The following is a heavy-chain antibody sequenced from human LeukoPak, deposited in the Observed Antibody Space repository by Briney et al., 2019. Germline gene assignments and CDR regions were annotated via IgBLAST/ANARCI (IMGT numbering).Heavy chain of an antibody. CDR3: AKSSGSSWSYYYYGMDV. CDR2: FSGSGGST. Sequence: GGSLRLSCAASGFTFSSYAMSWVRQAPGKGLEWVSGFSGSGGSTYYADSVKGRFTISRDNSKNTLYLQMNSLRAEDTAVYYCAKSSGSSWSYYYYGMDVWGQGTTVTVSS. CDR1: GFTFSSYA. J-gene: IGHJ6*02. V-gene: IGHV3-23*01. D-gene: IGHD6-13*01.